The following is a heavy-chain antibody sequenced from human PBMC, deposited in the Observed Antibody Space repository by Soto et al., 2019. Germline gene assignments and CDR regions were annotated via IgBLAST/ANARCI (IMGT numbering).Heavy chain of an antibody. CDR2: VSADGVSS. CDR1: GFTFSSFA. CDR3: AKTRQAPVGTHFFDL. V-gene: IGHV3-23*01. Sequence: GGSLRLSCAASGFTFSSFAMGWVRQAPGKVLEWLSSVSADGVSSFSADSVRGRFRVSRDNSRNTLFLQMRFLRVEDTAVYYCAKTRQAPVGTHFFDLWGQGTQVTVSS. J-gene: IGHJ4*02.